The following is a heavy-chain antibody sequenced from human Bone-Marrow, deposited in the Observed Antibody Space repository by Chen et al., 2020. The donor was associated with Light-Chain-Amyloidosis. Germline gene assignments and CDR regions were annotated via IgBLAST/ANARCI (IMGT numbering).Heavy chain of an antibody. D-gene: IGHD2-21*02. Sequence: VQLLESGGGLVQPGGYLRLSCEASGLSFNPYGRCGVRQAPGKGREWVSGISGGGERTFYADSVKGRFTVSLDSSKNTLYLQMNSLRVDDTAVYYCAQDFTSGVTAFDDPFDVWGQGTMVTVSP. V-gene: IGHV3-23*01. J-gene: IGHJ3*01. CDR1: GLSFNPYG. CDR2: ISGGGERT. CDR3: AQDFTSGVTAFDDPFDV.